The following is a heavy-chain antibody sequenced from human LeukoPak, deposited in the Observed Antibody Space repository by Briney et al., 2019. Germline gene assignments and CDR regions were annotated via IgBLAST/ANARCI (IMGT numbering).Heavy chain of an antibody. V-gene: IGHV3-9*01. CDR3: AKDTHVAVTGTFDS. CDR2: LNWNSAAT. D-gene: IGHD6-19*01. J-gene: IGHJ4*02. CDR1: GFTFDDFA. Sequence: AGMSLRLSCAASGFTFDDFAMHWVRQAPGKGLEWVSGLNWNSAATGYADSVKGRVTISRDNAKNSLYLQMNSLGPEDTAFYYCAKDTHVAVTGTFDSWGQGTLVTVSS.